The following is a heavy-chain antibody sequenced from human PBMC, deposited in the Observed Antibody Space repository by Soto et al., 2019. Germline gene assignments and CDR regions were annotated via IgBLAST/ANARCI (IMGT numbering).Heavy chain of an antibody. V-gene: IGHV1-8*01. D-gene: IGHD2-15*01. CDR2: MNPNSGNT. Sequence: VQLVQSGAEVKKPGASVKVSCKASGYTFTSYDINWVRQATGQGLEWMGWMNPNSGNTGYAQKFQGRVTMTRNTSISTAYMELSSLRSEDTAVYYCARGLVCSGGSCYSGDWFDPWGQGTLVTVSS. CDR1: GYTFTSYD. J-gene: IGHJ5*02. CDR3: ARGLVCSGGSCYSGDWFDP.